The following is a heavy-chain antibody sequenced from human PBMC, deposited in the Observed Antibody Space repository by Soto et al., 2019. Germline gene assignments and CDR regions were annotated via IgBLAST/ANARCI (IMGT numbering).Heavy chain of an antibody. CDR2: IYYTGST. Sequence: PSETLSLTCTVSGGSISSGGYYWSWIRQHPGKGLEWIGYIYYTGSTNYNPSLKTRVAISMDTSKNQFSLNLSSVTAADTAVYYCAGAPNWAYFDYWGQGTPVTVSS. V-gene: IGHV4-61*08. D-gene: IGHD7-27*01. CDR1: GGSISSGGYY. CDR3: AGAPNWAYFDY. J-gene: IGHJ4*02.